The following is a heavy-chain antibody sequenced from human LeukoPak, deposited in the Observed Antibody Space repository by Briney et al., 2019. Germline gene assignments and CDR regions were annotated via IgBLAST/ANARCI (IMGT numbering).Heavy chain of an antibody. D-gene: IGHD2-21*01. J-gene: IGHJ4*02. V-gene: IGHV1-69*04. Sequence: SVKVSCNASGDTFSSYTISWVRHPPGQGLEWMWSIIPILGIENYAKKCQGRVTSTADKSTSTAYMELSSLRSEDTAVYYCARDPIVVVKNQPYYFDYWGQGTLVTVSS. CDR2: IIPILGIE. CDR1: GDTFSSYT. CDR3: ARDPIVVVKNQPYYFDY.